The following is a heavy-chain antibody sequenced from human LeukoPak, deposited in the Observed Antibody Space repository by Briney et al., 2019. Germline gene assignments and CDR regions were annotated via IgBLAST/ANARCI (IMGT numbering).Heavy chain of an antibody. CDR1: GFXFSSYA. J-gene: IGHJ4*02. CDR3: ARAYTEGSSWYDY. V-gene: IGHV3-30-3*01. CDR2: ISYDGTSK. Sequence: GGSLRLSCAASGFXFSSYAIHWVRQAPGKGLEWVAVISYDGTSKYYADSVKGRFTISRDNSKNTLYLQMNSLRAEDTALYSCARAYTEGSSWYDYWGQGTVVTVPS. D-gene: IGHD6-13*01.